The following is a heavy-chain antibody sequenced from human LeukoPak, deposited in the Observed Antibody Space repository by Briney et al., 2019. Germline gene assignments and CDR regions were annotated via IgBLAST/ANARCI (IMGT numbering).Heavy chain of an antibody. J-gene: IGHJ6*02. CDR3: ARSSYSSSSSV. D-gene: IGHD6-6*01. CDR1: GFTFSGFW. CDR2: INSDGSEG. Sequence: GGSLRLSCAVSGFTFSGFWMSWSRQAPGKGLEWVASINSDGSEGYYTDVVKGRFTITRDNAKNSLYLQINSLRAEDTAVYYCARSSYSSSSSVWGQGTTVTVSS. V-gene: IGHV3-7*03.